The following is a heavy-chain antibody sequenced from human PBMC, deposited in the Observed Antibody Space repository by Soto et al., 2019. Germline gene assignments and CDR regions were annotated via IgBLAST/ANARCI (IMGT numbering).Heavy chain of an antibody. D-gene: IGHD6-13*01. J-gene: IGHJ6*03. V-gene: IGHV3-53*04. CDR3: ARGSDGSNWYDRQGDYYYYMDV. Sequence: GGSLRLSCAASGFTVSSNYMNWVRQAPGKGLEWVSVIYSGGSTYYADSVKGRFTISRHNSKNTLYLQINSLRAEDTAVYYCARGSDGSNWYDRQGDYYYYMDVWGKGTTVTVSS. CDR1: GFTVSSNY. CDR2: IYSGGST.